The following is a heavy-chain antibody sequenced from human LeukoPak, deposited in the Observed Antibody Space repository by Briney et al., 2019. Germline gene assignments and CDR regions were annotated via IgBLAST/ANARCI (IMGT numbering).Heavy chain of an antibody. Sequence: SETLSLTCAVYGGSFSGYYWSWIRQPPGKGLEWIGEINHSGSTNYNPSLKSRVTISVDTSKNQFSLKLSPVTAADTAVYYCASGYSGYERFFDYWGQGTLVTVSS. CDR3: ASGYSGYERFFDY. CDR2: INHSGST. J-gene: IGHJ4*02. CDR1: GGSFSGYY. D-gene: IGHD5-12*01. V-gene: IGHV4-34*01.